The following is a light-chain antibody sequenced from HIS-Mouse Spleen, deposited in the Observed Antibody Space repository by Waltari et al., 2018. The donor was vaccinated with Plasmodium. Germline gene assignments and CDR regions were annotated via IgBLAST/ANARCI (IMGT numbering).Light chain of an antibody. CDR1: NLGSKY. CDR3: QAWDSSTVV. CDR2: QDS. J-gene: IGLJ2*01. V-gene: IGLV3-1*01. Sequence: SYELTQPPSVSVSPGQTASLTCSGANLGSKYACWYQQKPGQSPVLLIYQDSKRPSGIPERFSGSNSGNTATLTISGTQAMDEADYYCQAWDSSTVVFGGGTKLTVL.